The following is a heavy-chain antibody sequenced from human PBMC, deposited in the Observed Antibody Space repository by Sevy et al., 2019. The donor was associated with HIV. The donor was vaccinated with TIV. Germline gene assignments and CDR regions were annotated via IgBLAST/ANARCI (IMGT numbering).Heavy chain of an antibody. CDR1: GFTFSSYT. J-gene: IGHJ4*02. CDR3: ARGGSNWPYFDY. D-gene: IGHD6-13*01. V-gene: IGHV3-21*01. CDR2: ITFLSNYI. Sequence: GGSLRLSCAASGFTFSSYTMNWVRQAPGKGLEGVSSITFLSNYIYYADSVKGRFTISRDNAKNSVYLQMNSLRVEDTAVYYCARGGSNWPYFDYWGQGTLVTVSS.